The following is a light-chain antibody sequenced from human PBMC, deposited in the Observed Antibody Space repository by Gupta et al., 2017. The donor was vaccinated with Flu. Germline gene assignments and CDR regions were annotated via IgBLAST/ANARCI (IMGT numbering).Light chain of an antibody. CDR2: SSC. Sequence: DRATSTCRARQSSSSYLNWYHQKPGQAPSRLIFSSCRLHTGVPARFGGSGSGTDFTLTINSLQPADVAAYYCQQSLTSPRTFGQGTRLEIK. CDR1: QSSSSY. J-gene: IGKJ2*01. V-gene: IGKV1-39*01. CDR3: QQSLTSPRT.